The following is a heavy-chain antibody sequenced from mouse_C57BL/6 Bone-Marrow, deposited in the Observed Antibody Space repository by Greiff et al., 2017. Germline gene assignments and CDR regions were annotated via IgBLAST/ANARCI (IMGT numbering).Heavy chain of an antibody. CDR2: IDPSDSYT. Sequence: QVQLQQPGAELVMPGASVKLSCKASGYTFPSYWMHWVKQRPGQGLEWIGEIDPSDSYTNYNPQFKGKSTLSVDKSSRTAYMQLSSLTSEDSAVYYCARDYYDYDDWYFDVWGTGTTVTVSS. CDR3: ARDYYDYDDWYFDV. V-gene: IGHV1-69*01. D-gene: IGHD2-4*01. J-gene: IGHJ1*03. CDR1: GYTFPSYW.